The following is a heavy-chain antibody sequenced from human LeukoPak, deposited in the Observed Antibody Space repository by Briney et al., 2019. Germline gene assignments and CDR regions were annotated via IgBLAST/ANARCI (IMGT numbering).Heavy chain of an antibody. CDR3: ARGVSD. J-gene: IGHJ4*02. V-gene: IGHV3-73*01. Sequence: ESGGSLRLSCAASGFTFNGSAMHWVRQASGKGLEWVGRIRSKPNSYATEYAASVKGRFTISRDDSKNTAYLQMNSLKTEDTAVYYCARGVSDWGQGTLVTVAS. CDR1: GFTFNGSA. CDR2: IRSKPNSYAT. D-gene: IGHD3-16*01.